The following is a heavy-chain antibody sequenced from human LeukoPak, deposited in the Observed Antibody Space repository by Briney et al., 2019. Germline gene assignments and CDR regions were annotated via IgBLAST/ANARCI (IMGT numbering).Heavy chain of an antibody. J-gene: IGHJ4*02. D-gene: IGHD2-15*01. CDR1: GITLSNYG. V-gene: IGHV3-23*01. CDR3: ARDLGYCSGGSCRYYFDY. CDR2: ISDSGGRT. Sequence: GGSLRLSCGVSGITLSNYGMSWVRQAPGKGLEWVAGISDSGGRTNYADSVKGRFTISRDSPKNTLYLQMNSLRAEDTAVYYCARDLGYCSGGSCRYYFDYWGQGTLVTVSS.